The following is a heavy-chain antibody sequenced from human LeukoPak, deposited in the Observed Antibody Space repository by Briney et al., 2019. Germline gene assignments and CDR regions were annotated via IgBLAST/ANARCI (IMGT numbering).Heavy chain of an antibody. V-gene: IGHV4-38-2*02. CDR2: IYHSGST. CDR1: GYSISSGYY. Sequence: SETLSLTCTVSGYSISSGYYWGWIRQPPGKGLEWIGSIYHSGSTYYNPSLKSRVTISVDTSKNQFSLKLSSVTAADTAVYYCARGPFGSSSFYCYYYYMDVWGKGTTVTVSS. CDR3: ARGPFGSSSFYCYYYYMDV. D-gene: IGHD6-6*01. J-gene: IGHJ6*03.